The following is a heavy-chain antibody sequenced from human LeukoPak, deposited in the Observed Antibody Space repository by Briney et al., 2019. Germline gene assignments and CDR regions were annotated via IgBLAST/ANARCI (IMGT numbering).Heavy chain of an antibody. J-gene: IGHJ4*02. V-gene: IGHV4-31*03. CDR3: ARDSYDSSGYYFLFDY. CDR2: IYYSGST. Sequence: SQTLSLTCTVSGGSISSGGYYWSWIRQHPGKGLEWIEYIYYSGSTYYNPSLKSRVTISVDRSKNQFSLKLSAVTAAETAGYYCARDSYDSSGYYFLFDYWGQGTLVSVSS. CDR1: GGSISSGGYY. D-gene: IGHD3-22*01.